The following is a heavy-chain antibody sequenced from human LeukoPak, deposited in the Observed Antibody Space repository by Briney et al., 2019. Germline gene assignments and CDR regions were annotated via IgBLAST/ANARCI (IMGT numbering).Heavy chain of an antibody. CDR3: ARVGFTTSWSNFDY. J-gene: IGHJ4*02. D-gene: IGHD6-13*01. CDR2: INPNSGGT. Sequence: GASVKVSCKASGYTFTGYYMHWVRQAPGQGLEWMGWINPNSGGTNYAQKFQGRVTMTGDTSISTAYMELSSLGSDGTAMYYCARVGFTTSWSNFDYWGQGTLVTVSS. V-gene: IGHV1-2*02. CDR1: GYTFTGYY.